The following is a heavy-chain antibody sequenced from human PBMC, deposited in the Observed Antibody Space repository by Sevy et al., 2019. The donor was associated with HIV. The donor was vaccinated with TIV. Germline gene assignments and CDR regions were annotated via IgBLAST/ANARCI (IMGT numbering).Heavy chain of an antibody. CDR2: ISGSGSNT. D-gene: IGHD3-22*01. CDR3: AKRGSGCYEVDF. Sequence: GGSLRLSCVASGFKFNNYAMGWVRQAPGKGLEWVSVISGSGSNTYYADSVKGRFSFSRENSKNTLYLQMNSLRVEDTAIYYCAKRGSGCYEVDFWGQGTLVTVSS. CDR1: GFKFNNYA. J-gene: IGHJ4*02. V-gene: IGHV3-23*01.